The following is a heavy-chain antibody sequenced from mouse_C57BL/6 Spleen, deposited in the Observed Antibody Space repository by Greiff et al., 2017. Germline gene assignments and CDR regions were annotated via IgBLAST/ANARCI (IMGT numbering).Heavy chain of an antibody. CDR3: ARENYYGYFDY. Sequence: EVKLMESGGGLVQSGRSLRLSCATSGFTFSDFYMEWVRQAPGKGLEWIAASRNKANDYTTEYSASVKGRFIVSRDTSQSILYLQMNALRAEDTAIYYCARENYYGYFDYWGQGTTLTVSS. J-gene: IGHJ2*01. D-gene: IGHD1-1*01. CDR1: GFTFSDFY. V-gene: IGHV7-1*01. CDR2: SRNKANDYTT.